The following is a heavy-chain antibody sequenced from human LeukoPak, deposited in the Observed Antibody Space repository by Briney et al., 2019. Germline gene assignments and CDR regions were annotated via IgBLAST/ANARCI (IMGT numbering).Heavy chain of an antibody. CDR2: INSDGSST. D-gene: IGHD6-6*01. V-gene: IGHV3-74*01. CDR3: ARDRGPHRSSPNAGAFDI. CDR1: GFTFSSYW. Sequence: GGSLRLSCAASGFTFSSYWMHWVRQAPGKGLVWVSRINSDGSSTSYADSVKGRFTISRDNAKNSIYLQMNNLGAEDTAVYYCARDRGPHRSSPNAGAFDIWGQGTMVTVSS. J-gene: IGHJ3*02.